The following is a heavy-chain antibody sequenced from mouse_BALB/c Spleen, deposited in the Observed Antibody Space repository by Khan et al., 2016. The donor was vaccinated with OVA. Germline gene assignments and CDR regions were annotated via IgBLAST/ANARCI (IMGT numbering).Heavy chain of an antibody. CDR2: INPSSGYT. V-gene: IGHV1-4*01. D-gene: IGHD2-14*01. CDR3: ARDCANYRNDGLFAY. Sequence: QVQLQQSGAELARPGASVKMSCKASGYTFTSYTIHWIKQRPGQGLEWIGYINPSSGYTNYNQNFKDKATLTADKSSTTAYMQLNSLTYDDSAVYYCARDCANYRNDGLFAYWGQGTLVTVSA. J-gene: IGHJ3*01. CDR1: GYTFTSYT.